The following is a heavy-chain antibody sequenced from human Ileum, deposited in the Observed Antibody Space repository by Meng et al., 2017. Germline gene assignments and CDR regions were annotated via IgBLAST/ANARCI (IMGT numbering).Heavy chain of an antibody. CDR3: ARRAHYGDPPR. Sequence: QVQLQQWGAGLLKPSETLSLTCSVSSGSFTNNNYYWVWIRRPPGKGLEWIGSIYYGGSTYYNPSLKSRVTISVDTSTNQFSLKLISVTAADTAVYYCARRAHYGDPPRWGQGTLVTVSS. V-gene: IGHV4-39*01. CDR2: IYYGGST. D-gene: IGHD4-17*01. J-gene: IGHJ4*02. CDR1: SGSFTNNNYY.